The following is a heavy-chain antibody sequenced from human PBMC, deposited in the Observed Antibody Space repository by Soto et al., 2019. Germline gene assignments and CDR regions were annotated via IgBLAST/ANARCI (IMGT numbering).Heavy chain of an antibody. CDR3: ARVRAVAGTGYFDY. V-gene: IGHV3-72*01. CDR1: VFTFSDHY. D-gene: IGHD6-19*01. J-gene: IGHJ4*02. CDR2: SRNKANRYTT. Sequence: GGSLRLSCAASVFTFSDHYLDWVRQAPGKGLEWVGRSRNKANRYTTDYAASVKGRFTISRDDSKNSLYLQMNSLKTEDTAVYYCARVRAVAGTGYFDYWGQGTLVTVSS.